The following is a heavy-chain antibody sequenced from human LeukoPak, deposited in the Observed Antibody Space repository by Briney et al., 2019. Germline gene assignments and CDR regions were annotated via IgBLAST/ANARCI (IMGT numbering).Heavy chain of an antibody. D-gene: IGHD3-10*01. V-gene: IGHV3-48*03. Sequence: SGGSLRLSCAASGFTFSSYEMNWVRQAPGKGLEWVSYIGGSGSTIYYADSVKGRFTISRDNAKNSLYLQMNSLRAEDTAVYYCARYGYGTHVWGQGTTVTVSS. J-gene: IGHJ6*02. CDR1: GFTFSSYE. CDR3: ARYGYGTHV. CDR2: IGGSGSTI.